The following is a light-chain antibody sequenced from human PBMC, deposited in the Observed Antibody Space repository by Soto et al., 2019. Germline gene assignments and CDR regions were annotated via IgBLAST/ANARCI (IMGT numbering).Light chain of an antibody. CDR1: SSNVGSNT. Sequence: QSVLTQPPSASGTPGQRVSISCSGNSSNVGSNTVNWYRQVPGTAPKLLIFNDDQRPSGVPDRFSGSKSGSSASLASSGLQSEDEANYYCASWGDRRRGVVFGGGTKLTVL. J-gene: IGLJ2*01. CDR2: NDD. CDR3: ASWGDRRRGVV. V-gene: IGLV1-44*01.